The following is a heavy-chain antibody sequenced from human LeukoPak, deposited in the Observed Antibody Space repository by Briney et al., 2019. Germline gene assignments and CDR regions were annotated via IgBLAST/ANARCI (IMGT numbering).Heavy chain of an antibody. CDR3: AGEGHYYDSTGYYYGGEDY. V-gene: IGHV4-4*07. Sequence: SETLSLTCTVSGGSITPYYWSWIRQPAGKGLEWIGRIYTRGSTNYNPSLKSRVTMSVDTSKNQFSLKLSSVTAADTAVYYCAGEGHYYDSTGYYYGGEDYWGQGTLVTVSS. CDR2: IYTRGST. J-gene: IGHJ4*02. CDR1: GGSITPYY. D-gene: IGHD3-22*01.